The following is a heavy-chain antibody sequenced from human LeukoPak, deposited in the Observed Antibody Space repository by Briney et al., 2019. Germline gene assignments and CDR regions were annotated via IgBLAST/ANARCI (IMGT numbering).Heavy chain of an antibody. J-gene: IGHJ4*02. CDR1: GFTFSTYN. CDR3: TTGSPWVFDY. D-gene: IGHD1-14*01. Sequence: GGSLRLSCAASGFTFSTYNMNWVRQAPGKGLEWVSSISSSGSDTYFADSVKGRFTVSRDNAKNSLHLQMNSPRAEDTAVYYCTTGSPWVFDYWGQGTLVTVSS. CDR2: ISSSGSDT. V-gene: IGHV3-21*01.